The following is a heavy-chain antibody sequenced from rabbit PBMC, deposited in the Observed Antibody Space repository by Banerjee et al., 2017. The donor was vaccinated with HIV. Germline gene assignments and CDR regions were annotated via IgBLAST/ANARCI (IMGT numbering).Heavy chain of an antibody. V-gene: IGHV1S45*01. Sequence: QEQLEESGGDLVKPGASLTLTCKASGFSFSGGYDICWVRQAPGKGLEWIGCIYSASTTTWYASWAKGRFTISKTSSTTVTLQMTSLTAADTATYFCARDRDLWGPGTLVTVS. CDR2: IYSASTTT. J-gene: IGHJ4*01. CDR3: ARDRDL. CDR1: GFSFSGGYD.